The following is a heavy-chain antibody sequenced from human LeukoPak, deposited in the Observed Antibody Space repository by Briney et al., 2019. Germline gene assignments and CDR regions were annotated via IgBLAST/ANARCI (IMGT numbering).Heavy chain of an antibody. CDR2: IYYSGST. J-gene: IGHJ2*01. D-gene: IGHD6-19*01. Sequence: ETLSLTCTVSGGSISHYFWSWIRQPPGKALEWIGYIYYSGSTNYNPSLKSRVTISVDASKNQFSLKLSSVTAADTAVYYRAKTVTGYWYFDLWGRGTLVTVSS. CDR3: AKTVTGYWYFDL. CDR1: GGSISHYF. V-gene: IGHV4-59*08.